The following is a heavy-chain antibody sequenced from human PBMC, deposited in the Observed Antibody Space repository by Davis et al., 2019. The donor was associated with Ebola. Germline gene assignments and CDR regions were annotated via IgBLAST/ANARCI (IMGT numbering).Heavy chain of an antibody. J-gene: IGHJ5*02. CDR3: AREHYDFWSGYYTAYNWFDP. Sequence: PSETLSLTCTVSGGSISSSSYYWGWIRQPPGKGLEWIGSIYYSGSTYYNPSLKSRVTISVDTSKNQFSLKLSSVTAADTAVYYCAREHYDFWSGYYTAYNWFDPWGQGTLVTVSS. CDR1: GGSISSSSYY. D-gene: IGHD3-3*01. V-gene: IGHV4-39*07. CDR2: IYYSGST.